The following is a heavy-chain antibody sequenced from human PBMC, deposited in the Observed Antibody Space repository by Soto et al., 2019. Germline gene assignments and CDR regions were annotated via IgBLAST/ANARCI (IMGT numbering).Heavy chain of an antibody. Sequence: PSETLSLTCAVSGGSISSGGYSWSWIRQPPGKGLEWIGYIYHSGSTYYNPSLKSRVTISVDRSKNQFSLKLSSVTAADTAVYYCARGERGYYYYSGIDAWGQGTTVPASS. CDR1: GGSISSGGYS. J-gene: IGHJ6*02. CDR3: ARGERGYYYYSGIDA. D-gene: IGHD1-1*01. CDR2: IYHSGST. V-gene: IGHV4-30-2*01.